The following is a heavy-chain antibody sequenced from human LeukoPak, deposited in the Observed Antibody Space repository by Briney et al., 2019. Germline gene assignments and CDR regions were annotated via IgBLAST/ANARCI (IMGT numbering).Heavy chain of an antibody. J-gene: IGHJ4*02. Sequence: GASVKVSCKASGYTFTSYYMHWVRQAPGQGLEWMGIINPSGGSTSYAQKFQGRVTMTRDTSTSTVYMELSSLRDEDSAVYYCAREFRIYYFDLWGQGTLVTVSS. CDR2: INPSGGST. CDR3: AREFRIYYFDL. V-gene: IGHV1-46*01. CDR1: GYTFTSYY. D-gene: IGHD2/OR15-2a*01.